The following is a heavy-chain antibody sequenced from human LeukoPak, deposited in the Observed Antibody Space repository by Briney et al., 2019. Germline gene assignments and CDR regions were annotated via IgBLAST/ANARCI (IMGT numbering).Heavy chain of an antibody. Sequence: SQTLSLTCAISGDSVSTNTGAWNWIRQSPSRGLEWLGRTYYRSQWHNEYAVSVKSRINVTPDTSKNQVSLQLNSLTLEDTAVYYCARGGSFAFDIWGQGTMVTVSA. CDR1: GDSVSTNTGA. D-gene: IGHD2-15*01. CDR2: TYYRSQWHN. CDR3: ARGGSFAFDI. V-gene: IGHV6-1*01. J-gene: IGHJ3*02.